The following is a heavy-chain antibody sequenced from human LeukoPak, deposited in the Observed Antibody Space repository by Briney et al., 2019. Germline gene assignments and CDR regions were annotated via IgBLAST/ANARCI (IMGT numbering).Heavy chain of an antibody. CDR2: ISGSGGST. V-gene: IGHV3-23*01. CDR1: GFTFSSNA. Sequence: GGSLRLSCAASGFTFSSNAMSWVRQAPGKGLEWVSAISGSGGSTYYADSVKGRFTISRDNSKNTLYLQMNSLRAEDTAVYYCAADVYGDYGAFDIWGQGTMVTVSS. D-gene: IGHD4-17*01. J-gene: IGHJ3*02. CDR3: AADVYGDYGAFDI.